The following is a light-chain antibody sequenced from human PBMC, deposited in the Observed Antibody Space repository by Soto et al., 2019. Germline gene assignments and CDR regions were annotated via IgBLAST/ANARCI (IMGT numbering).Light chain of an antibody. CDR2: QVN. V-gene: IGLV2-8*01. CDR3: TSYSGVNQVL. Sequence: QPVLTQPPSASGSPGQSVTISCTGTSSDVGNYNYVSWYQQHPGKAPRLMIYQVNKRPSGVLDRFSGSKSGNTASLTVSGLQAEDEADYYCTSYSGVNQVLFGGGTKVTVL. J-gene: IGLJ3*02. CDR1: SSDVGNYNY.